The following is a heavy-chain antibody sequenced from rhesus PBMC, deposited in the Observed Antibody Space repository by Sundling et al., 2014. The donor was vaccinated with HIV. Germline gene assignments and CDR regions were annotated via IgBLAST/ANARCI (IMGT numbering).Heavy chain of an antibody. J-gene: IGHJ4*01. CDR3: VRRVTTVAAPFDY. D-gene: IGHD4-29*01. Sequence: QVTLKESRPALVKPTQTLTLTCTFSGFSLSTRGMGVGWIRQPPGKTLEWLAHIYWDDDKRYRTSLKSRLTISKDTSKNQVVLTMTNMDPVDTATYYCVRRVTTVAAPFDYWGQGVLVTVSS. V-gene: IGHV2-174*02. CDR2: IYWDDDK. CDR1: GFSLSTRGMG.